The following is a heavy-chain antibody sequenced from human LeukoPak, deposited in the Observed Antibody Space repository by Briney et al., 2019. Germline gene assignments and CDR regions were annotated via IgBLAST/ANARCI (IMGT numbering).Heavy chain of an antibody. D-gene: IGHD1-26*01. J-gene: IGHJ4*02. V-gene: IGHV3-74*01. Sequence: RGSLRLSCAASGFTFSSYSMHWVRQAPGKGLVWIARFNSDGSSTIYADSVKGRFTISKDNAKNTLYLQMNSLRAEDTAVYYCARIGCGTLTLGYWGQGTLVSDSS. CDR3: ARIGCGTLTLGY. CDR2: FNSDGSST. CDR1: GFTFSSYS.